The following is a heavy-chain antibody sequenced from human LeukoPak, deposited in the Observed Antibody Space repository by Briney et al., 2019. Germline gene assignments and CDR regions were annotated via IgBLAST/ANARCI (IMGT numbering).Heavy chain of an antibody. CDR3: ARAKLGYYFDY. Sequence: GGSLRLSCAASGFTVSSNYMIWVRQAPGKGLEWVSVIYSGNSTYYADSVKGRFTISRDNSKNTLYLQMNSLRGDDTAVYYCARAKLGYYFDYWGQGTLVTVSS. V-gene: IGHV3-53*01. D-gene: IGHD6-6*01. CDR2: IYSGNST. CDR1: GFTVSSNY. J-gene: IGHJ4*02.